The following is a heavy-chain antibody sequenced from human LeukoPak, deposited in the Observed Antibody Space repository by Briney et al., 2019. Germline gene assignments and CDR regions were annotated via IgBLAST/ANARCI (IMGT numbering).Heavy chain of an antibody. J-gene: IGHJ4*02. CDR1: GGSFSGYY. V-gene: IGHV4-34*01. Sequence: SETLSLTCAVYGGSFSGYYWSWIRQPPGKGLERIGEINHSGSTNYNPSLKSRVTITVDTSKNQFSLKLSSVTAADTAVYYCARGNMGPLQLWPPYPPHPKYYFDYWGQGTLVTVSS. D-gene: IGHD5-18*01. CDR2: INHSGST. CDR3: ARGNMGPLQLWPPYPPHPKYYFDY.